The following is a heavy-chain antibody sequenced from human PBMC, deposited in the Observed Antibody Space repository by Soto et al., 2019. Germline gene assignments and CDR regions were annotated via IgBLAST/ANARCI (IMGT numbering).Heavy chain of an antibody. J-gene: IGHJ5*02. V-gene: IGHV3-23*01. D-gene: IGHD3-10*01. CDR2: ISGSGGST. Sequence: EVQLLESGGGLVQPGGSLRLSCAASGFTFSRYAMSWVRQAPGKGLEWVSAISGSGGSTYYADSVKGRFTISRDNSKNTIYLQMNSVRAEDTAVYYCAKGGYYGSGVFDPWGQGTMVTVSS. CDR3: AKGGYYGSGVFDP. CDR1: GFTFSRYA.